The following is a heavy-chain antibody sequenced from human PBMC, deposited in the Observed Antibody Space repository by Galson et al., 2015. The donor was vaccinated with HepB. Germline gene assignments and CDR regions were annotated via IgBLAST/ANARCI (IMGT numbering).Heavy chain of an antibody. CDR3: ARSGYIAAAGTGWYFDL. V-gene: IGHV5-51*01. CDR1: GYSFTNYW. CDR2: IYPGDSDT. Sequence: QSGAEMKKPGESLKISCQGSGYSFTNYWIGWVRQMPGKGLEWMGIIYPGDSDTRYSPSFQGQVTISADKSISTAYLQWSSLKASDTAMYYCARSGYIAAAGTGWYFDLWGRGTLVTVSS. D-gene: IGHD6-13*01. J-gene: IGHJ2*01.